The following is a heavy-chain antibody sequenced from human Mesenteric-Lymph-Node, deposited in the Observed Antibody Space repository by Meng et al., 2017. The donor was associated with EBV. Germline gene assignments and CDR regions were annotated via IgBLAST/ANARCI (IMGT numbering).Heavy chain of an antibody. V-gene: IGHV4-59*11. CDR3: ARDHSSGYGFWSTYSVFDP. CDR1: SGSISSHY. Sequence: GQLQEAVPVLVQPSETLSPTCSVSSGSISSHYWSWIRQSAGKGLEWIGQIDYSGTTKYNPSLKSRVTLSVDTSKNQLSLRLTSVTAADTAIYYCARDHSSGYGFWSTYSVFDPWGQGTLVTVSS. D-gene: IGHD3-3*01. CDR2: IDYSGTT. J-gene: IGHJ5*02.